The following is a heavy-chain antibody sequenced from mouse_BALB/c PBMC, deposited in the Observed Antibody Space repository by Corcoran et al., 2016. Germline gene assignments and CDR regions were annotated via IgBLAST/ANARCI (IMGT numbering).Heavy chain of an antibody. V-gene: IGHV11-2*02. CDR2: INYDGSAI. J-gene: IGHJ1*01. D-gene: IGHD2-1*01. CDR1: GFTFSGFW. CDR3: MRDPNDYGNYGWYFDV. Sequence: EVQRLETGGGLVQPGGSRGLSCEGSGFTFSGFWMSWVRQTPGKTLEWIGDINYDGSAINYAPSIKDRFTIFRDNDKSTLYLQMSNVRSEDTATYFCMRDPNDYGNYGWYFDVWGAGTTVTVSS.